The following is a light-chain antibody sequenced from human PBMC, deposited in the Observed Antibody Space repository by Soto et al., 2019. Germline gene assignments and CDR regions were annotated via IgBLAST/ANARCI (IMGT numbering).Light chain of an antibody. CDR1: SSDVGGYNF. J-gene: IGLJ1*01. CDR3: SSYTSSTTRV. Sequence: QPASVSGSPGQSITISCTGTSSDVGGYNFVSWYQQHPGKAPKLIIYEVTNRPSGVSNRFSGSKSANTASLTISGLQAEDEADYYCSSYTSSTTRVFGTGTKVTVL. CDR2: EVT. V-gene: IGLV2-14*01.